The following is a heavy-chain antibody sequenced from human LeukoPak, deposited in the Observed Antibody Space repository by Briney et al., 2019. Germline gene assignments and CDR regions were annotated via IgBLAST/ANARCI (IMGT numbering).Heavy chain of an antibody. D-gene: IGHD4-23*01. CDR2: INHSGST. CDR1: GGSFSGYY. J-gene: IGHJ4*02. Sequence: KSSETLSLTCAVYGGSFSGYYWSWIRQPPGKGLEWIGEINHSGSTNYNPSLKSRVTISVDTSKNQFSLKLSSVTAADTAVYYCARDPPATVVTPGDDYWGQGTLVTVSS. CDR3: ARDPPATVVTPGDDY. V-gene: IGHV4-34*01.